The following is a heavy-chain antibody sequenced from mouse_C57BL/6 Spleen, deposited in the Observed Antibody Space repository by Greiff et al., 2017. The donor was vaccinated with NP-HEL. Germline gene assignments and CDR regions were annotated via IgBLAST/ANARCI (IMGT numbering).Heavy chain of an antibody. V-gene: IGHV1-81*01. CDR2: IFPRSGNT. Sequence: LQQSGAELARPGASVKLSCKASGYTFTSYGISWVKQRTGQGLEWIGEIFPRSGNTYYNEKFKGKATLTADKSSSTAYMELRSLTSEDSAVYFCGRLYDGYYGYFDVWGTGTTVTVSS. CDR3: GRLYDGYYGYFDV. D-gene: IGHD2-3*01. CDR1: GYTFTSYG. J-gene: IGHJ1*03.